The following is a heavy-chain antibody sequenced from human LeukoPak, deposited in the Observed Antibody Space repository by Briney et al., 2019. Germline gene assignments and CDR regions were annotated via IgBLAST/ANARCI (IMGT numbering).Heavy chain of an antibody. CDR1: GFTFSSYW. D-gene: IGHD3-3*01. CDR3: ARASYDFWSGYYYYFDY. V-gene: IGHV3-7*01. CDR2: IKQDGSEK. J-gene: IGHJ4*02. Sequence: GGSLRLSCAASGFTFSSYWMSWVRQAPGKGLEWVANIKQDGSEKYYVDSVKGRFTISRDNAKNSLYLQMNSLRAEDTAVYYCARASYDFWSGYYYYFDYWGQGTLVTVSS.